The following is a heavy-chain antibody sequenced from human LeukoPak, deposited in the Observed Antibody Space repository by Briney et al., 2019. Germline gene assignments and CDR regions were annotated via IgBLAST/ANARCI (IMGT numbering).Heavy chain of an antibody. D-gene: IGHD3-10*01. CDR1: GYTFTSYD. CDR3: GKPLQRGSWTQRALDY. CDR2: MNPNSGNA. V-gene: IGHV1-8*01. J-gene: IGHJ4*02. Sequence: ASVKVSCKASGYTFTSYDVSWVRQATGQGLEWMGWMNPNSGNAGYAQRFQGRVTMPRNNSISTAYMELTSLRSEDTAVYYCGKPLQRGSWTQRALDYWGQGTLVTVSS.